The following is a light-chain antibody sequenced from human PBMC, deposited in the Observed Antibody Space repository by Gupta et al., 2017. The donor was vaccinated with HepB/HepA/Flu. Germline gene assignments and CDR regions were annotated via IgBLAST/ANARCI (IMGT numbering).Light chain of an antibody. CDR1: QSISSW. V-gene: IGKV1-5*03. Sequence: DIQMIQSHSTLSASVGDRVTIPCRASQSISSWLFWYKQNLGKAPKLLIYQASSLKSGVQSRFSGSGCGTEFTLTISRLQADDFATYYCQKYNSYLTFGGGRKVEIK. J-gene: IGKJ4*01. CDR3: QKYNSYLT. CDR2: QAS.